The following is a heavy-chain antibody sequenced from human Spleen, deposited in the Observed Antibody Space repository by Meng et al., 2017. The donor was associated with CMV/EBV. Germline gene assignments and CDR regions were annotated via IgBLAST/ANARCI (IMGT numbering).Heavy chain of an antibody. D-gene: IGHD6-19*01. CDR2: IYYSGST. CDR1: GGSISSSSYY. V-gene: IGHV4-39*07. J-gene: IGHJ4*02. Sequence: QLQLHEAGPGRVKPSETLSLTSTVSGGSISSSSYYWGWIRQPPGKGLEWIGSIYYSGSTNYNPSLKSRVTISVDTSKNQFSLKLSSVTAADTAVYYCAGGDSSGWWIDYWGQGTLVTVSS. CDR3: AGGDSSGWWIDY.